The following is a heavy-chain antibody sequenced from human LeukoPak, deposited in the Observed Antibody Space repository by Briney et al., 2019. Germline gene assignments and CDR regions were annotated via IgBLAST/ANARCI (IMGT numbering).Heavy chain of an antibody. Sequence: PGGSLRLSCAASGFTFSTFAMIWVRQAPRKGLEFVSAISRNGRNTYYANSVKGRFTISRDISKNTLYLQMGSLRPEDMAVYYCARVDSGSACASWGQGILVTVSS. CDR1: GFTFSTFA. CDR2: ISRNGRNT. J-gene: IGHJ1*01. D-gene: IGHD6-19*01. CDR3: ARVDSGSACAS. V-gene: IGHV3-64*01.